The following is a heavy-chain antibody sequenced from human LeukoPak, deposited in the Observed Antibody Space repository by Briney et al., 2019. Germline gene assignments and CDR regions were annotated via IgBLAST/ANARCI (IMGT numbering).Heavy chain of an antibody. V-gene: IGHV4-61*01. J-gene: IGHJ5*02. CDR2: ISHIGST. D-gene: IGHD2-8*02. CDR3: ARDFSTGGHSYHWFDP. CDR1: GASVNIGNYY. Sequence: PSETLSLTCTVSGASVNIGNYYWSWIRQPPGKGLEWIGYISHIGSTNYNPFLKSRVTISVDTSKNQFSLRLSSVTAADTAVYYCARDFSTGGHSYHWFDPWGQGTLVTVSS.